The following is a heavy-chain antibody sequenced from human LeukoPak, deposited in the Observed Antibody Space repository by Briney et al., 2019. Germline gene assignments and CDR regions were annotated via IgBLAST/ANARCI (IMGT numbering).Heavy chain of an antibody. D-gene: IGHD3-22*01. CDR1: GYTFTSYG. CDR3: ARDLEIWEKPEDYYDSSGYYPVNYFDY. CDR2: IIPILGIA. Sequence: GASVKVSCKASGYTFTSYGISWVRQAPGQGLEWMGRIIPILGIANYAQKFQGRVTITADKSTSTAYMELSSLRSEDTAVYYCARDLEIWEKPEDYYDSSGYYPVNYFDYWGQGTLVTVSS. V-gene: IGHV1-69*04. J-gene: IGHJ4*02.